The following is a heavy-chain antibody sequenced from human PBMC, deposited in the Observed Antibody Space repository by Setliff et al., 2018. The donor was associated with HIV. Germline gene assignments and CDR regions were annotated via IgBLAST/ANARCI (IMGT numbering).Heavy chain of an antibody. D-gene: IGHD1-26*01. CDR3: ARAGRSGSYNHYYYYYMDV. J-gene: IGHJ6*03. Sequence: ASVKVSCKASGGTVSSYAINWVRQAPGQGLEWMGGIIPIFGPANYAQKFQDRVTITTDESTSTAYMELSSLKSEDTAVYYCARAGRSGSYNHYYYYYMDVWGKGTTVTVSS. CDR1: GGTVSSYA. CDR2: IIPIFGPA. V-gene: IGHV1-69*05.